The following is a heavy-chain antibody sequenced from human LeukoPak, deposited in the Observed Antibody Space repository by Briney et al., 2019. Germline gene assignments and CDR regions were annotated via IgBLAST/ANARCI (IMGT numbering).Heavy chain of an antibody. CDR3: ARGAWYYFGPGMSYYSDS. Sequence: SETLSLTCTVSGGSISSHYWSWIRQPPGKGLEWIGFIFYSGSTNYNPSLKSRVTISVDTSKNQFSLRLSSVTAADTAVYYCARGAWYYFGPGMSYYSDSWGQGTLVTVSS. J-gene: IGHJ4*02. CDR2: IFYSGST. D-gene: IGHD3-10*01. V-gene: IGHV4-59*11. CDR1: GGSISSHY.